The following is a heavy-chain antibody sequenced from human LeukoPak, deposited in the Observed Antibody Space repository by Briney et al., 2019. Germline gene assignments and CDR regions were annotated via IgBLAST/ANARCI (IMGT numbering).Heavy chain of an antibody. J-gene: IGHJ6*04. CDR2: INAGNGNT. D-gene: IGHD3-10*01. V-gene: IGHV1-3*01. Sequence: ASVKVSCKASGYTFTSYAMHWVRQAPGQRLEWTGWINAGNGNTKYSQKFQGRVTITRDTSASTAYMELSSLRSEDTAVYYCARVRMVRGVISYYYGMDVWGKGTTVTVSS. CDR1: GYTFTSYA. CDR3: ARVRMVRGVISYYYGMDV.